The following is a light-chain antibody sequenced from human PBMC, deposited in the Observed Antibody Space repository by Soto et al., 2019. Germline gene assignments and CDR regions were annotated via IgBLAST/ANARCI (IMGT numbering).Light chain of an antibody. CDR2: GAS. J-gene: IGKJ5*01. V-gene: IGKV3D-20*02. Sequence: ENVLTQSPGTLSLSAGERATLSCRASQSVSSSYLAWYQQKPGQAPRLLIYGASSRATGIPDRFSGSGSGTYFTLTISSLEPEDFAVYYCQQRSKWPITFGQGTRLEI. CDR3: QQRSKWPIT. CDR1: QSVSSSY.